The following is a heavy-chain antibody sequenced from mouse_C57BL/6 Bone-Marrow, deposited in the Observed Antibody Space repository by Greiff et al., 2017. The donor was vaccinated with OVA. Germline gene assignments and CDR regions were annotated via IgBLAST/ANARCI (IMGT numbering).Heavy chain of an antibody. V-gene: IGHV2-9-1*01. CDR1: GFSLTSYA. Sequence: QVQLKQSGPGLVAPSQSLSITCTVSGFSLTSYAISWVRQPPGKGLEWLGVIWTGGGTNYNSALKSRLSISKDNSKSQVFLKMNSLQTDDTARYYWARNFGSSYPYWYFDVWGTGTTVTVSS. CDR2: IWTGGGT. J-gene: IGHJ1*03. D-gene: IGHD1-1*01. CDR3: ARNFGSSYPYWYFDV.